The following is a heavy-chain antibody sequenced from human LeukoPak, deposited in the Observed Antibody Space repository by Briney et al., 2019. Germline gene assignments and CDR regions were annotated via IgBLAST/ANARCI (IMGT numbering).Heavy chain of an antibody. Sequence: PGGSLTLSCVAYRFTFRSYAKRWLRQAPGQGLEWVSTIPGTGHTTYYAGYVKGRCTNSRDNSKNTLSLQMSGLRAEDTAVYYCAKGDSAGWYGEYWGPGTLVTVSS. CDR2: IPGTGHTT. D-gene: IGHD6-19*01. CDR1: RFTFRSYA. CDR3: AKGDSAGWYGEY. J-gene: IGHJ4*02. V-gene: IGHV3-23*01.